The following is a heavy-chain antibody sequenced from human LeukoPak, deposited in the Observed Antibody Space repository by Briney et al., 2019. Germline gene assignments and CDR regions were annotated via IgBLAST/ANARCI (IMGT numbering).Heavy chain of an antibody. CDR2: INPSGGST. D-gene: IGHD3-22*01. J-gene: IGHJ4*02. V-gene: IGHV1-46*01. CDR1: GYTFTSYY. CDR3: ARDAYYDSSGYYFDY. Sequence: ASVKVSCKASGYTFTSYYMHWVRQAPGQELEWMGIINPSGGSTSYAQKFQGRVTMTRDTSTSTVYMELSSLRSEDTAVYYCARDAYYDSSGYYFDYWGQGTLVTVSS.